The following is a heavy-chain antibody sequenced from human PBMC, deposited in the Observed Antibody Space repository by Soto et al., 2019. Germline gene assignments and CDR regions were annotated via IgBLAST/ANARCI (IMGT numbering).Heavy chain of an antibody. D-gene: IGHD3-10*01. CDR3: TRRFSYGSGKYGIDL. V-gene: IGHV4-61*05. Sequence: DTLYLTCSVPRDSLPNNFNYWSWLRQPPGKDLEWIGYISNSGNTAYNPSLNSRGTISVDKPKNQFSLKLSSVTAADTAMYYCTRRFSYGSGKYGIDLWGQGTTVTVS. CDR1: RDSLPNNFNY. CDR2: ISNSGNT. J-gene: IGHJ6*02.